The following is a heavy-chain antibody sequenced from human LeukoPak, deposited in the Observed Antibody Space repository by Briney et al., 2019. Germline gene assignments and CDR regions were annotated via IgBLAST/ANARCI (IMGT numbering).Heavy chain of an antibody. CDR2: INAGNGNT. J-gene: IGHJ4*02. Sequence: ALVKVSCNASGYTFTSYAMHWVRQAPGQRLEWMGWINAGNGNTKYSQKFQGRVTITRDTSASTAYMELSSLRSEDTAVYYCARDQTLYNWNYVVSPPFDYWGQGTLVTVSS. CDR1: GYTFTSYA. CDR3: ARDQTLYNWNYVVSPPFDY. V-gene: IGHV1-3*01. D-gene: IGHD1-7*01.